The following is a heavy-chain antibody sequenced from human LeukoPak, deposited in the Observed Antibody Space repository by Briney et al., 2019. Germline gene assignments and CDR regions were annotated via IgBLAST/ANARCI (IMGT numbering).Heavy chain of an antibody. Sequence: ASVKVSCKASGYTFTGYYMHWVRQAPGQGLEWMGWINPNSGGTNYAQKFQGRVTMTRDTSISTAYMELSRLRSDDTAVYYCARDTTPRYYDFWSGYYEDVWFDPWGQGTLVTVSS. CDR3: ARDTTPRYYDFWSGYYEDVWFDP. D-gene: IGHD3-3*01. CDR2: INPNSGGT. V-gene: IGHV1-2*02. J-gene: IGHJ5*02. CDR1: GYTFTGYY.